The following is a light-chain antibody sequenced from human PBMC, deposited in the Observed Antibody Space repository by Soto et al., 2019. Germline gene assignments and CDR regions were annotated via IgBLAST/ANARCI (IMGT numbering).Light chain of an antibody. V-gene: IGLV1-40*01. CDR3: QSYDSSLSGAV. CDR1: SSNIGAGYD. J-gene: IGLJ7*01. Sequence: QPVLTQPPSVSGAPGQRVTISCTGSSSNIGAGYDVHWYQQLPGTAPKLLIYGNSNRPSGVPDRFSGSKSGTSASLAITGLQAEDEADYYCQSYDSSLSGAVFGGGTQVTVL. CDR2: GNS.